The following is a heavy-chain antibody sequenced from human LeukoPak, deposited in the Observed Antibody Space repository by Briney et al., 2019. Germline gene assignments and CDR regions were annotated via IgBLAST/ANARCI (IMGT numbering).Heavy chain of an antibody. D-gene: IGHD3-3*01. V-gene: IGHV3-11*01. CDR2: ISSSGSTI. CDR3: ARDDYDFWSGYYTGVWFDP. CDR1: GFTFSDYY. Sequence: GGSLRLSCAASGFTFSDYYMSWIRQAPGKGLEWVSYISSSGSTIYYADSVKGRFTTSRDNAKNSLYLQMNSLRAEDTAVYYCARDDYDFWSGYYTGVWFDPWGQGTLVTVSS. J-gene: IGHJ5*02.